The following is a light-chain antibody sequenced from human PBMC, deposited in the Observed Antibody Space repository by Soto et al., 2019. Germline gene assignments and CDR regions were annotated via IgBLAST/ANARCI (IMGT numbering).Light chain of an antibody. V-gene: IGLV2-14*02. CDR2: ERS. CDR1: SSDFGTYNV. Sequence: QSSLTQPASVSGSPGQSITISCTGASSDFGTYNVVSWYQHHPGKVPKLIIYERSKRPSGVPDRFSGSKSGTSASLAISGLQSEDEADYCCAAWDGGRNGYVFGTGNKVTDL. J-gene: IGLJ1*01. CDR3: AAWDGGRNGYV.